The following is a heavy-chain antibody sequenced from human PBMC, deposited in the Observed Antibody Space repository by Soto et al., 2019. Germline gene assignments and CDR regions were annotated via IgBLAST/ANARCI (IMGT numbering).Heavy chain of an antibody. CDR2: IWYDGSNK. Sequence: GGSLRLSCAASGFTFSSYGMHWVRQAPGKGLEWVAVIWYDGSNKYYADSVKGRFTISRDNSKNTLYLQMNSLRAEDTAVYYCARSNSSSWSLDVWGQGTTVTVSS. D-gene: IGHD6-13*01. CDR3: ARSNSSSWSLDV. CDR1: GFTFSSYG. J-gene: IGHJ6*02. V-gene: IGHV3-33*01.